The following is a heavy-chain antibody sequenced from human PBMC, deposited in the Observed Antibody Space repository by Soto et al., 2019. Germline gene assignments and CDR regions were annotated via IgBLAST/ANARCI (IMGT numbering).Heavy chain of an antibody. D-gene: IGHD2-15*01. CDR3: AREGGYCSGGSCYSGYYGMDV. V-gene: IGHV3-53*04. CDR1: GFTVSSNY. J-gene: IGHJ6*02. Sequence: HPGGSLRLSCAASGFTVSSNYMSWVRQAPGKGLEWVSVIYSGGSTYYADSVKGRFTISRHNSKNTLYLQMNSLRAEDTAVYYCAREGGYCSGGSCYSGYYGMDVWGQGTTVTVSS. CDR2: IYSGGST.